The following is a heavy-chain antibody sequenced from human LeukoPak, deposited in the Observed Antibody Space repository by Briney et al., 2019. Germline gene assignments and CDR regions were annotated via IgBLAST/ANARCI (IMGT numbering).Heavy chain of an antibody. CDR2: INHSGST. J-gene: IGHJ4*02. CDR1: GGSFSSYY. V-gene: IGHV4-34*01. D-gene: IGHD6-13*01. Sequence: SETLSLTCAVYGGSFSSYYWSWIRQPPGKGLEWIGEINHSGSTNYDPSLKSRVTISVDTSKNQSSLKLSSVTAADTAVYYCARGGRGIAARIYFDYWGQGTLVTVSS. CDR3: ARGGRGIAARIYFDY.